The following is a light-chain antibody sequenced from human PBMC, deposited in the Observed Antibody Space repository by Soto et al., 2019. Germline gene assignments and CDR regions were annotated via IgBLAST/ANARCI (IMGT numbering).Light chain of an antibody. CDR3: QHYNSYSEA. CDR2: KAS. J-gene: IGKJ1*01. CDR1: QTIISW. Sequence: DLHMTHSPSTLSASVVYRVTMTFRASQTIISWLAWYQQKPGKAPKLLIYKASTLKSGGPSRFSGSGSGTEFTLTICSLQPDDFATYYCQHYNSYSEAFGQGTKVDI. V-gene: IGKV1-5*03.